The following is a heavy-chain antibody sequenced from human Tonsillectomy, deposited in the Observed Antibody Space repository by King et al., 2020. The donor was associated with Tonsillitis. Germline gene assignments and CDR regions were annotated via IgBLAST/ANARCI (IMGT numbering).Heavy chain of an antibody. CDR2: IYHSGSS. CDR1: GGSIIIDKW. CDR3: ARGSKQYSGSDAFDI. Sequence: VQLQESGPGLVKPSGTLSLTCAVSGGSIIIDKWWKWVRQPPGKGLEWMGEIYHSGSSFYNPSLKSRVTMSGDNSTNQFSLKLSAVTAADTAVYYCARGSKQYSGSDAFDIWGQGTMVTVSS. V-gene: IGHV4-4*02. J-gene: IGHJ3*02. D-gene: IGHD6-13*01.